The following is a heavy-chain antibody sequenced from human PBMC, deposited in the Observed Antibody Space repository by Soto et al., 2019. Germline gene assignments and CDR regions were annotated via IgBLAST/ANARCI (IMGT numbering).Heavy chain of an antibody. CDR1: GFTFSSYG. CDR3: ARPMVEDIVVVPAAIAYYYGMDV. J-gene: IGHJ6*01. CDR2: IWYDGSNK. D-gene: IGHD2-2*01. V-gene: IGHV3-33*01. Sequence: QVQLVESGGGVVQPGRSLRLSCAASGFTFSSYGMHWVRQAPGKGLEWVAVIWYDGSNKYYADSVKGRFTISRDNSKNTLYLQMNSLRAEDTAVYYCARPMVEDIVVVPAAIAYYYGMDVW.